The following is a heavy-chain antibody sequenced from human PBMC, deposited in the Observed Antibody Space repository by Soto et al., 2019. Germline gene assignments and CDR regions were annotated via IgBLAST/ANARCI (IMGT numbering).Heavy chain of an antibody. CDR3: AKEMGWDCSSPHFDY. V-gene: IGHV3-9*01. Sequence: EVQLVESGGVLVQPGRSLRLSCAASGFTFDNYAMHWVRQAPGKGLEWVSGISWNSDTINYADSVKGRFTISRDNAKNSLYLQMNSVRAEDTALYYCAKEMGWDCSSPHFDYWGQGTLVTVSS. CDR2: ISWNSDTI. D-gene: IGHD6-6*01. J-gene: IGHJ4*02. CDR1: GFTFDNYA.